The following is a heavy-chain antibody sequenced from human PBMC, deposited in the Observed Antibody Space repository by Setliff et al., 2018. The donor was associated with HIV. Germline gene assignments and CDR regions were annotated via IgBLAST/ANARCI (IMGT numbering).Heavy chain of an antibody. CDR3: AREYDVLTGYYISAFDI. J-gene: IGHJ3*02. CDR2: INPNSGDT. D-gene: IGHD3-9*01. V-gene: IGHV1-2*06. Sequence: ASVKVSCKASGYTFTGYFIHWVRQAPGQGLEWVGRINPNSGDTNFAQRFQGRITMTRDTSISTAYLDLNRLKSDDTAVYYCAREYDVLTGYYISAFDIWGQGTMVTVSS. CDR1: GYTFTGYF.